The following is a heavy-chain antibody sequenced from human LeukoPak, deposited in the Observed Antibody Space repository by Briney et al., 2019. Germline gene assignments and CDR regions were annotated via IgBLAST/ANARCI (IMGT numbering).Heavy chain of an antibody. CDR1: GGSITSYY. Sequence: SETLSLTCTVSGGSITSYYWTWIRQPPGKGLEWIGYIYHSGTTNYNPSLKSRVTISVDTSKNQFSLRLSSVTAADTAVYYCAQKAPYSPGYSQQWGQGTLVTASS. CDR2: IYHSGTT. V-gene: IGHV4-59*01. CDR3: AQKAPYSPGYSQQ. J-gene: IGHJ1*01. D-gene: IGHD2-15*01.